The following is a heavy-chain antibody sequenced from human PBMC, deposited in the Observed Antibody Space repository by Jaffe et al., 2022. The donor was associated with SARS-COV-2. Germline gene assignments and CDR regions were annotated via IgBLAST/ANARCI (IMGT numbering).Heavy chain of an antibody. J-gene: IGHJ6*03. CDR2: VLYIGNT. D-gene: IGHD2-2*01. Sequence: QLHLQESGPGLVKPSETVSLTCTVSGGSISSSAYYWGWIRQPPGKGLEWIGSVLYIGNTKYNPTLKSRVTISVDTSKNQFSLKLRSVTAADTAVYYCARQVSPYDTSWFAPYYMDVWGRGTRVTVSS. CDR3: ARQVSPYDTSWFAPYYMDV. CDR1: GGSISSSAYY. V-gene: IGHV4-39*01.